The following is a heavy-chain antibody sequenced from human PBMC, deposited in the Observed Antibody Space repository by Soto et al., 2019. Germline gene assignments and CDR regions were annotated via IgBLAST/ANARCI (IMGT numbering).Heavy chain of an antibody. Sequence: IHSPRHATEKRLEWMGWINAGNGHTRYSQRFQDRFTMTRDTTASTFYMELSSLQFEDTAVYCCARSNIVVVTANNWFDPWGLGTLITVSS. D-gene: IGHD2-21*02. CDR2: INAGNGHT. CDR3: ARSNIVVVTANNWFDP. V-gene: IGHV1-3*01. J-gene: IGHJ5*02.